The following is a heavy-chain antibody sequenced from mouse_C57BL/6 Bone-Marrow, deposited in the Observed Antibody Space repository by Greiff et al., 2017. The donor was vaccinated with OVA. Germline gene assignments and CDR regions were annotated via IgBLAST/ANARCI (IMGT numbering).Heavy chain of an antibody. J-gene: IGHJ2*01. CDR3: ARYKGRVAVDYFDY. V-gene: IGHV7-3*01. CDR1: GFTFTNYY. CDR2: IRNKPNGSTT. D-gene: IGHD1-1*01. Sequence: EVKLMESGGGLVQPGDSLSLSCAASGFTFTNYYMSWVRQPPGKALEWLAFIRNKPNGSTTEYSASVKGRFTISRDNSQSILYLKMNALGAEDSATYYCARYKGRVAVDYFDYWGQGTALTVSS.